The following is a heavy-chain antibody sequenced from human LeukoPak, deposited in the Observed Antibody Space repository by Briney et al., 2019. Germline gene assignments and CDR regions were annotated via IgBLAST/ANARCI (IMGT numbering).Heavy chain of an antibody. V-gene: IGHV4-59*08. CDR3: ACGGGCGCYDGPSYYYGMDV. Sequence: PSETLSLTCTVSGGSISSYYWSWIRQPPGKGLEWIGYIYYSGSTNYNPSLKSRVTISVDTSKHQFSLKLTSVTARHTAVYYCACGGGCGCYDGPSYYYGMDVWGQGTTVTVSS. CDR2: IYYSGST. CDR1: GGSISSYY. D-gene: IGHD5-12*01. J-gene: IGHJ6*02.